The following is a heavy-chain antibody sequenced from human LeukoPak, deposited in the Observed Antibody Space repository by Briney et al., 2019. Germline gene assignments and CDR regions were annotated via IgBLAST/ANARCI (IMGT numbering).Heavy chain of an antibody. J-gene: IGHJ3*02. V-gene: IGHV3-66*01. Sequence: GGSLRLSCAASGFTVSSNYMSWVRQAPGKGLEWVSVIYSGGSTYYADSVKGRFTISRDSSKNTLYLQMNSLRAEDTAVYYCAREGYSYGYDAFDIWGQGTMVTVSS. CDR3: AREGYSYGYDAFDI. CDR2: IYSGGST. D-gene: IGHD5-18*01. CDR1: GFTVSSNY.